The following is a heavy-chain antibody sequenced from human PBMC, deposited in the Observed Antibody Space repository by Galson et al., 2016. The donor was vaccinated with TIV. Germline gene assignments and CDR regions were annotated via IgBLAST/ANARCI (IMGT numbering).Heavy chain of an antibody. J-gene: IGHJ4*02. CDR2: ISGYNGNA. CDR1: GYFFHSYG. Sequence: QSGAAVIKPGASVKISCKASGYFFHSYGLSWLRHAPGQGLEWRGMISGYNGNATYAQKFQGRVTMTKDTSTRTTYLELRNLRSDYTAIYICVRKAGSGGYDYWGQGTLVTVSS. CDR3: VRKAGSGGYDY. D-gene: IGHD6-19*01. V-gene: IGHV1-18*01.